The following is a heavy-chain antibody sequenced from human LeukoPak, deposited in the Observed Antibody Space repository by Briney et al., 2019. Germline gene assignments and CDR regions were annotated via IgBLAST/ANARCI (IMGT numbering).Heavy chain of an antibody. D-gene: IGHD6-6*01. CDR1: GFTFSSYA. V-gene: IGHV3-23*01. CDR2: ISGSGGST. CDR3: ANPVRYTEARNDY. Sequence: PGGSLRLSCAASGFTFSSYAMSWVRQAPGKGLEWVSAISGSGGSTYYADSVKGRFTISRDNSKNTLYLQMNSLRAEDTAVYYCANPVRYTEARNDYWGQGTLVTVPS. J-gene: IGHJ4*02.